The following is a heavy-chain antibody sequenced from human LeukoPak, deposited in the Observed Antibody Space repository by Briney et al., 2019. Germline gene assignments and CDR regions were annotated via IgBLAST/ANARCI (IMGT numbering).Heavy chain of an antibody. CDR2: INPSGGST. Sequence: GASVKVSCKASGYTFTSYYMHWVRQAPGQGLEWMGIINPSGGSTSYAQKLQGRVTMTTDTSTSTAYMELRSLRSDDTAVYYCARDSSGYPDYWGQGTLVTVSS. CDR3: ARDSSGYPDY. V-gene: IGHV1-46*01. J-gene: IGHJ4*02. D-gene: IGHD3-22*01. CDR1: GYTFTSYY.